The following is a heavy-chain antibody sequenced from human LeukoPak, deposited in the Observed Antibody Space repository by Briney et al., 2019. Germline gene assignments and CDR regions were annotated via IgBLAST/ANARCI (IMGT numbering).Heavy chain of an antibody. J-gene: IGHJ5*02. CDR1: GFTFSSYW. CDR3: ARVTYCSSTSCSMGGWFDP. CDR2: IKQDGSEK. Sequence: GGSLRLSCAASGFTFSSYWMSWVRQAPGKGLEWVANIKQDGSEKYYVDSVKGRFTISRDNAKNSLYLQMNSLRAEDTAVYYCARVTYCSSTSCSMGGWFDPWGQGTLVTVSS. D-gene: IGHD2-2*01. V-gene: IGHV3-7*01.